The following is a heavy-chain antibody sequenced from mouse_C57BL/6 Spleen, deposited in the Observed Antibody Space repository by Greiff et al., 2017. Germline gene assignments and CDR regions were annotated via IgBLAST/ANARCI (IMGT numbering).Heavy chain of an antibody. CDR2: ILPGSGST. J-gene: IGHJ3*01. Sequence: QVQLQQSGAELMKPGASVKLSCKATGYTFTGYWIEWVKQRPGHGLEWIGEILPGSGSTHYNEKFKGKATFTADTSSNTAYRQISSLTTEDSAIYYCARDAETAQATLGFAYWGQGTLVTVSA. V-gene: IGHV1-9*01. CDR3: ARDAETAQATLGFAY. CDR1: GYTFTGYW. D-gene: IGHD3-2*02.